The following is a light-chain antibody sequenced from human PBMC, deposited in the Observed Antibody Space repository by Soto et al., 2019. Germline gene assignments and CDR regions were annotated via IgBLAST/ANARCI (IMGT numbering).Light chain of an antibody. CDR3: QHYGTSRT. CDR1: QSVSSNY. Sequence: EIVLTQSPGTLSLSPGERATLSCRASQSVSSNYLAWYQQKPGQAPRLVIYAASSRATGIPDRFSGSGSGTDFTLTISRLEPEDFAVYFCQHYGTSRTFGQGTKVEVK. J-gene: IGKJ1*01. V-gene: IGKV3-20*01. CDR2: AAS.